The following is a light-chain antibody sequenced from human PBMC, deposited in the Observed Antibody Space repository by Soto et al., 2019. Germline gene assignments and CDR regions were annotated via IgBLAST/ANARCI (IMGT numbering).Light chain of an antibody. CDR1: QSISRR. J-gene: IGKJ1*01. CDR2: DAS. Sequence: DIQMTQSPSSLSASVGARVTITCRASQSISRRLAWYQQKRGKAPEIXISDASSLESGVPSRFRGSGSGTEFTLTISSLKPDDFETYSCQQSYSTTWTFGQGTKVDIK. CDR3: QQSYSTTWT. V-gene: IGKV1-5*01.